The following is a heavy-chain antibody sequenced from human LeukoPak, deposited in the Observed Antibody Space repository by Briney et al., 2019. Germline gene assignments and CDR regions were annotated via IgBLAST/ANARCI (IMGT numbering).Heavy chain of an antibody. CDR1: GGSISSGAYY. V-gene: IGHV4-61*08. Sequence: SETLSLTCTVSGGSISSGAYYWSWTRQPPGKGLEWIGYIYYSGSTNYNPSLKSRVTISVDTSKNQFSLKLSSVTAANTAVYYCARDRGLYSYGYDFDYWGQGTLVTVSS. J-gene: IGHJ4*02. CDR2: IYYSGST. CDR3: ARDRGLYSYGYDFDY. D-gene: IGHD5-18*01.